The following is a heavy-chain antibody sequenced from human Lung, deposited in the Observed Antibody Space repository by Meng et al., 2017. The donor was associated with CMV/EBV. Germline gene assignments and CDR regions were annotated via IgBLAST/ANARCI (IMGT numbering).Heavy chain of an antibody. D-gene: IGHD7-27*01. CDR3: ARDNDWGPDY. V-gene: IGHV1-2*02. CDR1: GYRLTDHY. Sequence: SXXVSCKASGYRLTDHYFHWVRQAPGQGLEWMGWIYPNSGSTHYAQKFQGRLTVTRDTSISTGYIELSSRGSDDAAVYYCARDNDWGPDYWGQGTLVTVSS. CDR2: IYPNSGST. J-gene: IGHJ4*02.